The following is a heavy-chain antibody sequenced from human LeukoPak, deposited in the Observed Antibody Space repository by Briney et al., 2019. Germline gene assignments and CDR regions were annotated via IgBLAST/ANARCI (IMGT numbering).Heavy chain of an antibody. CDR1: GFTFSGAW. V-gene: IGHV3-7*01. D-gene: IGHD7-27*01. CDR2: IREDGTEK. CDR3: AGHVGISF. J-gene: IGHJ4*02. Sequence: GGSLRLSCTASGFTFSGAWMTWVRQAPGKGLEWVANIREDGTEKNYVDSVKGRFTISRVNAKNSLFLQMSNLRDDDTAIYYCAGHVGISFWGQGTLVTVSS.